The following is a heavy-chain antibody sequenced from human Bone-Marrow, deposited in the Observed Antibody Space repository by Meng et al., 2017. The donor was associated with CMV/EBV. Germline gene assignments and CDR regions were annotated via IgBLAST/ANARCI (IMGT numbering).Heavy chain of an antibody. D-gene: IGHD3-3*01. J-gene: IGHJ6*02. V-gene: IGHV3-43D*03. CDR2: ISWDGGSA. CDR3: ARDPKKYYDFWSGYYPTGDGMDV. CDR1: GFTFDDYA. Sequence: GSLKISCAASGFTFDDYAMHWVRQAPGKGLEWVSLISWDGGSAYYADSVKGRFTISRDNAKNSLYLQMNSLRAEDTAVYYCARDPKKYYDFWSGYYPTGDGMDVWGQGTTVTVSS.